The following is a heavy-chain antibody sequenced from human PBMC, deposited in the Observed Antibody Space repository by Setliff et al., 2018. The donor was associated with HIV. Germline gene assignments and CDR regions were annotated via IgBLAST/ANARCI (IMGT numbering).Heavy chain of an antibody. D-gene: IGHD6-13*01. J-gene: IGHJ3*01. Sequence: GASVKVSCKASGYTFTGYYMHWVRQAPGQGLEWMGWINPNSGGTNYAQVRDRVSMTRDTSISTAYMELSRVKSDDTAVYYCARGSGYTRSWVPGGSWGQGTMVTVSS. CDR1: GYTFTGYY. CDR3: ARGSGYTRSWVPGGS. CDR2: INPNSGGT. V-gene: IGHV1-2*02.